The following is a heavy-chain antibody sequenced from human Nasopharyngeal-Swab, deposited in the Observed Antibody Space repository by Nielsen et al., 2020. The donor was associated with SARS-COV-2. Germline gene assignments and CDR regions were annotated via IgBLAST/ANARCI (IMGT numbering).Heavy chain of an antibody. Sequence: SETLSLPCTVSGCSISSYYWSWIRQPPGKGLEWIGYIYYSGSTNYNPSLKSRVTISVDTSKNQFSLKLSSVTAADTAVYYCARAGGWLQWIDYWGQGTLVTVSS. J-gene: IGHJ4*02. D-gene: IGHD5-24*01. CDR3: ARAGGWLQWIDY. CDR2: IYYSGST. V-gene: IGHV4-59*01. CDR1: GCSISSYY.